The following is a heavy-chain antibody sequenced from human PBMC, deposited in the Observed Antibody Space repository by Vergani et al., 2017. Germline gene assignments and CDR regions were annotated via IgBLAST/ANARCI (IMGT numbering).Heavy chain of an antibody. CDR1: GYSFTSYW. Sequence: EVQLVQSGAEVKKPGESLKISCKGSGYSFTSYWIGWVRQMPGKGLEWMGIIYPGDSDTRYSPSFQGQVTISADKSISTAYLQWSSLKASDTAMYYCARRADCSGGSCYPYYYYGMDVWGQGTTVTVSS. J-gene: IGHJ6*02. CDR3: ARRADCSGGSCYPYYYYGMDV. V-gene: IGHV5-51*03. D-gene: IGHD2-15*01. CDR2: IYPGDSDT.